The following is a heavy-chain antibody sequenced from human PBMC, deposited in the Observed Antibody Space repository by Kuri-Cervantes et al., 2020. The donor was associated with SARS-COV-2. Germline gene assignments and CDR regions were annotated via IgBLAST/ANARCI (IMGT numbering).Heavy chain of an antibody. CDR1: GYTFTSYA. J-gene: IGHJ5*02. Sequence: ASVKVSCKASGYTFTSYAMHWVRQAPGQRLEWMGWINAGNGNTKYSQKFQGRVTITRDTSASTAYMELSSLRAEDTALYYCAKDSQWLAQGGWFDPWGQGTLVTVSS. V-gene: IGHV1-3*01. CDR3: AKDSQWLAQGGWFDP. D-gene: IGHD6-19*01. CDR2: INAGNGNT.